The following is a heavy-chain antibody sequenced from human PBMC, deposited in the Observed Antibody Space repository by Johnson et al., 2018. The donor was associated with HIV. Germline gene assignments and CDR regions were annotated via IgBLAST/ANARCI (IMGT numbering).Heavy chain of an antibody. Sequence: QVQLVESGGGVVQPGRSLRLSCAASGFTFSDYYMSWIRQAPGKGLEWVSYISSSGSTIYYADSVKGRFTISRDNSKNTLYLQMNSLRAEDTALYYCARAGYSNYDRAFDIWGQGTMVTVSS. V-gene: IGHV3-11*04. CDR1: GFTFSDYY. D-gene: IGHD4-11*01. CDR3: ARAGYSNYDRAFDI. CDR2: ISSSGSTI. J-gene: IGHJ3*02.